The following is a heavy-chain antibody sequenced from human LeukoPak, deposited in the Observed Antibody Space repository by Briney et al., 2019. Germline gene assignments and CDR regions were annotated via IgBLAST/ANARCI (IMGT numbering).Heavy chain of an antibody. V-gene: IGHV3-49*03. CDR3: TTTYDFWSGYLPGAFDI. Sequence: GGSLRLSCTASGFTFGDYAMSWFRQAPGKGLEWVGFIRSKAYGGTTEYAASVKGRFTISRDDSKSIAYLQMNSLKTEDTAVYYCTTTYDFWSGYLPGAFDIWGQGTMVTVSS. CDR1: GFTFGDYA. D-gene: IGHD3-3*01. CDR2: IRSKAYGGTT. J-gene: IGHJ3*02.